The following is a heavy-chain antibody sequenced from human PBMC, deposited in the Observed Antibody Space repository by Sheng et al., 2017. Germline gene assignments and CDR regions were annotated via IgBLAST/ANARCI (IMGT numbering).Heavy chain of an antibody. J-gene: IGHJ6*03. D-gene: IGHD2-2*01. Sequence: QVQLVQSGAEVKKPGSSVKVSCKASGGTFSSYAISWVRQAPGQGLEWMGGIIPIFGTANYAQKFQGRVTITADESTSTAYMELSSLRSEDTVVYYCASTYCSSTSCHYYYYMDVWGQGTTVTV. CDR1: GGTFSSYA. CDR2: IIPIFGTA. CDR3: ASTYCSSTSCHYYYYMDV. V-gene: IGHV1-69*13.